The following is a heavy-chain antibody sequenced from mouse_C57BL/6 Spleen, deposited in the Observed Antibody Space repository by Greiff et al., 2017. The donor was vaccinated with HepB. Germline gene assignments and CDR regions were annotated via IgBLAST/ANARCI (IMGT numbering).Heavy chain of an antibody. V-gene: IGHV1-80*01. CDR1: GYAFSSYW. J-gene: IGHJ1*03. CDR3: ARGGYYGSSPLYWYFDV. CDR2: IYPGDGDT. D-gene: IGHD1-1*01. Sequence: LQESGAELVKPGASVKISCKASGYAFSSYWMNWVKQRPGKGLEWIGQIYPGDGDTNYNGKFKGKATLTADKSSSTAYMQLSSLTSEDSAVYFCARGGYYGSSPLYWYFDVWGTGTTVTVSS.